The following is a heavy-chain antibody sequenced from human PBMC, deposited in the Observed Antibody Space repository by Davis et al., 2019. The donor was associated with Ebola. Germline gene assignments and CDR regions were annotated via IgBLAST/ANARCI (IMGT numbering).Heavy chain of an antibody. V-gene: IGHV4-59*12. Sequence: PSETLSLTCTVSGGSISSYYWSWIRQPPGKGPEWIGYIYYSGSTNYNPSLKSRVTISVDTSKNQFSLKLSSVTAADTAVYYCARGSIVVVPAALPQNWFDPWGQGTLVTVSS. CDR3: ARGSIVVVPAALPQNWFDP. CDR1: GGSISSYY. D-gene: IGHD2-2*01. CDR2: IYYSGST. J-gene: IGHJ5*02.